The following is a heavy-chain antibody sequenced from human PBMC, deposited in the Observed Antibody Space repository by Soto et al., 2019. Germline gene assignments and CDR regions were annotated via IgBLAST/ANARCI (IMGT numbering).Heavy chain of an antibody. CDR2: INHSGST. CDR1: GGSFSGYY. Sequence: QVQLQQGGAGLLKPSEILSLTCAVYGGSFSGYYWSWIRQPPGKGLEWIGEINHSGSTNYNPALKSRVTISVATSKNQCSLKLSSVTAADTAVYYCERAIARYYYGSGDYWGQGTLVTVSS. V-gene: IGHV4-34*01. CDR3: ERAIARYYYGSGDY. J-gene: IGHJ4*02. D-gene: IGHD3-10*01.